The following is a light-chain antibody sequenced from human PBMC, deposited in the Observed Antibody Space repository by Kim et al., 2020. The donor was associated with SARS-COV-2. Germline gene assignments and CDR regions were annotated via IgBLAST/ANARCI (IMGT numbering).Light chain of an antibody. V-gene: IGLV3-1*01. CDR1: KMGDKF. J-gene: IGLJ3*02. CDR3: QAWENSTAGG. CDR2: PEN. Sequence: VAPGQTARPPRAGEKMGDKFACWDQQKPGQSPVMVISPENQGPSGVPEQFSGSNAGDKATLAISGAQAMDEAEFYCQAWENSTAGGLGGGTQLTVL.